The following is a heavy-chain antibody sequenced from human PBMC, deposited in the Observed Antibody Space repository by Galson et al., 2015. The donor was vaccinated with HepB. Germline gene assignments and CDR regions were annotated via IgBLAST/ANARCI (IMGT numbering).Heavy chain of an antibody. CDR2: ISGSGGGT. Sequence: SLRLSCAASGFTFSIYAMSWVRQAPGKGLEWVSAISGSGGGTYYADSVKGRFTISSDNSKNTLYLQLNSLRAEDTALYYCARDVAGGDPHYWYFDLWGRGTLVTVSS. CDR3: ARDVAGGDPHYWYFDL. J-gene: IGHJ2*01. CDR1: GFTFSIYA. D-gene: IGHD2-21*02. V-gene: IGHV3-23*01.